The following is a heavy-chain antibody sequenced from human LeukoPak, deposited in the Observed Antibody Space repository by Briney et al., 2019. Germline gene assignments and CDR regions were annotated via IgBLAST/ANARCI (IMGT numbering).Heavy chain of an antibody. CDR1: GFTFGSYA. V-gene: IGHV3-23*05. CDR3: ANQVIRGVQKDY. Sequence: GGSLRLSCVASGFTFGSYALSWVRQAPGKGLEWVSAINYSGTETYYLDSVKGRFTISRDNSKKTLYLQTNSLRAEDTAVYYCANQVIRGVQKDYWGQGTRVTVSS. J-gene: IGHJ4*02. CDR2: INYSGTET. D-gene: IGHD3-10*01.